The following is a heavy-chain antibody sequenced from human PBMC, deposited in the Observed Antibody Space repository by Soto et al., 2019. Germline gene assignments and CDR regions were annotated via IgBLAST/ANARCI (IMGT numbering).Heavy chain of an antibody. J-gene: IGHJ5*02. V-gene: IGHV4-4*02. CDR1: GGSISSSNW. CDR2: ICHSGST. CDR3: AREGYYDSSGYMSFDP. D-gene: IGHD3-22*01. Sequence: QVQPQESGPGLVKPSGTLSLTCAVSGGSISSSNWWSWVRQPPGKGLEWIGEICHSGSTNYNPSLKSRVTISVDTSKNQYSLKLSSVTAADTAVYYCAREGYYDSSGYMSFDPWGQGTLVTVSS.